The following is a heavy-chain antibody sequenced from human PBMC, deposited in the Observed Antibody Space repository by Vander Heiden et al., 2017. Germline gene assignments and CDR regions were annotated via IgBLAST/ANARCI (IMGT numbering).Heavy chain of an antibody. D-gene: IGHD1-20*01. CDR3: AKDFGDNGFYYGLDV. J-gene: IGHJ6*02. V-gene: IGHV3-23*01. Sequence: VQLLESGGGGAQPGGSLSLSCVASGLTFPSAAMTWVRQAPGKGLKWVSVISGGGSKTYYADTLKGRFTISRDNSKNTLYLQMSRLRAEDTAVYYCAKDFGDNGFYYGLDVWGQGTTVTVSS. CDR2: ISGGGSKT. CDR1: GLTFPSAA.